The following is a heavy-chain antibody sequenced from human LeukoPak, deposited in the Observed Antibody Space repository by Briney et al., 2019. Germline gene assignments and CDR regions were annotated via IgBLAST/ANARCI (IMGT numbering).Heavy chain of an antibody. CDR3: ARAGGSYYPYYYYGMDV. V-gene: IGHV3-33*01. CDR2: IWYDGSNK. J-gene: IGHJ6*02. CDR1: GFTYSSHA. D-gene: IGHD1-26*01. Sequence: PGRSLRLSCAASGFTYSSHAMHWVRQAPGKGLEWVAVIWYDGSNKYYADSVKGRFTISRDNSKNTLYLQMNSLRAEDTAVYYCARAGGSYYPYYYYGMDVWGQGTAVTVSS.